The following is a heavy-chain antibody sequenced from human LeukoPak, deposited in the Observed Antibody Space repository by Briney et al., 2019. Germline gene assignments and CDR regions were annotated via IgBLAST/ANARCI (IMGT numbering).Heavy chain of an antibody. CDR1: GYTFTSYG. Sequence: GASVKVSCKASGYTFTSYGISWVRQAPGQGLEWMGGIIPIFGTANYAQKFQGRVTITADESTSTAYMELSSLRSEDTAVYYCASLTYYYDSSGYYSARFDPWGQGTLVTVSS. CDR2: IIPIFGTA. V-gene: IGHV1-69*13. D-gene: IGHD3-22*01. CDR3: ASLTYYYDSSGYYSARFDP. J-gene: IGHJ5*02.